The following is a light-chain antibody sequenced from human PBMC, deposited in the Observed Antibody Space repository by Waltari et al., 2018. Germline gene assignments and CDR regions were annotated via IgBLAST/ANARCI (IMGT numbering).Light chain of an antibody. V-gene: IGLV1-44*01. J-gene: IGLJ2*01. CDR1: RANTRSKT. CDR2: SNN. CDR3: AAWDDSLNGVV. Sequence: QTVLTPPPSASGPPGPRVTIACSGSRANTRSKTINVYQQRPGTPPKLLIYSNNQRPSGVPDRFSGSKSGTSASLAISGLQSEDEADYYCAAWDDSLNGVVFGGGTKLTVL.